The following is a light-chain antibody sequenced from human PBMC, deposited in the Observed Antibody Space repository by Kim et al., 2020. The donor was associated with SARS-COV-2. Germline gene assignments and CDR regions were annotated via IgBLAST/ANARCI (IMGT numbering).Light chain of an antibody. CDR2: DNN. J-gene: IGLJ2*01. CDR1: SSNIGSNL. V-gene: IGLV1-51*01. CDR3: GTWDSSLSAGV. Sequence: GQVVITPSPGSSSNIGSNLVSWHQPPPGTPPILLIYDNNKRPAGIAGRFGGSKSGTSATLGITGRQTGDEDDYYCGTWDSSLSAGVFGGGTKLSVL.